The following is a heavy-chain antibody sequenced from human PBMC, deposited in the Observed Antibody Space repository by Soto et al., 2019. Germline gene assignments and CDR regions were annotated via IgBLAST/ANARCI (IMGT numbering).Heavy chain of an antibody. CDR1: GFTFSDYW. D-gene: IGHD3-22*01. V-gene: IGHV3-7*05. Sequence: EVQLVESGGGLVQPGESLRLSCSASGFTFSDYWMTWVRQAPGKGLEWVANIRKDESKKSYLDSVRGRFTVSRDNARNLLYLQMHSLRAEDTALYYCARDVSPGSGPYYDAFDIWGQGTMVTVSS. CDR3: ARDVSPGSGPYYDAFDI. CDR2: IRKDESKK. J-gene: IGHJ3*02.